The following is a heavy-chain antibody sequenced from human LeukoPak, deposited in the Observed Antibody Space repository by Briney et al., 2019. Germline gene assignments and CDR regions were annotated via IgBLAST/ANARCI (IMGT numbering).Heavy chain of an antibody. D-gene: IGHD5-18*01. J-gene: IGHJ4*02. CDR2: ISYDGSNK. V-gene: IGHV3-30*19. CDR3: ARESGYSYGGLDY. Sequence: GGSLRLSCAASGFTFRHSAMTRVRLAPGKGLEGVAVISYDGSNKYYADSVKGRFTISRDNSKNTLYLQMNSLRAEDTAVYYCARESGYSYGGLDYWGQGTLVTVSS. CDR1: GFTFRHSA.